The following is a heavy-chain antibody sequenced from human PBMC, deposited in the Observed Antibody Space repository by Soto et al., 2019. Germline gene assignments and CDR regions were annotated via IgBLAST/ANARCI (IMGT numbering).Heavy chain of an antibody. Sequence: EVQLVESGGGLVQPGRSLRLSCAASGFTFDDYAMHWVRQAPGKGLEWVSGISWNSGSIGYADSVKGRFTISRDNAKNSLYLQMSSLRAEDTALYYCARIGGDYGPNDAFDIWGQGTMVTVSS. D-gene: IGHD4-17*01. CDR2: ISWNSGSI. CDR3: ARIGGDYGPNDAFDI. J-gene: IGHJ3*02. CDR1: GFTFDDYA. V-gene: IGHV3-9*01.